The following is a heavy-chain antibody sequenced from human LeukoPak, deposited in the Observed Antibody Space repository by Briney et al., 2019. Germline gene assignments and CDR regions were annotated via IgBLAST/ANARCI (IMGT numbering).Heavy chain of an antibody. Sequence: SETLSLTCTVSGGSISSYYWSWIRQPAGKGLEWIGRIYTSGSTNYNPSLKSRVTMSVGTSKNQFSLKLSSVTAADTAVYYCARVRRYCSSTSCYFFAFDIWGQGTMVTVSS. V-gene: IGHV4-4*07. CDR2: IYTSGST. J-gene: IGHJ3*02. CDR3: ARVRRYCSSTSCYFFAFDI. D-gene: IGHD2-2*01. CDR1: GGSISSYY.